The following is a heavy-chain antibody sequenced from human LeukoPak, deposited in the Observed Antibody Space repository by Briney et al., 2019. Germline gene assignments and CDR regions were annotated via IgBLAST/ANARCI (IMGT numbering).Heavy chain of an antibody. J-gene: IGHJ3*02. V-gene: IGHV4-31*03. D-gene: IGHD2-2*02. CDR1: GGSISSGGYY. CDR2: IYYSGST. CDR3: ARVVPAAIDAFDI. Sequence: SETLSLTCTVSGGSISSGGYYWSWIRQHPGKGLEWIGYIYYSGSTYYNPSLKSRVTISVDTSKNQFSLKLSSVTAADTAVYYCARVVPAAIDAFDIWGQGTMVTVSS.